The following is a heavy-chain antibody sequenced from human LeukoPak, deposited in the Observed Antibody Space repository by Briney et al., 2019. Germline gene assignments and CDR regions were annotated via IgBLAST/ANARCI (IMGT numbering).Heavy chain of an antibody. J-gene: IGHJ5*02. CDR1: GFTFSSYG. D-gene: IGHD2-15*01. CDR2: ISHDGSNR. V-gene: IGHV3-30*18. CDR3: AKDLGMGGGSCFHH. Sequence: GGSLRLSCAASGFTFSSYGMHWVRQAPGKGLEWVAVISHDGSNRYYGDSVKGRFTISRDNSRNTLYLQMNSLRVEDTAVYYCAKDLGMGGGSCFHHWGQGILVTVSS.